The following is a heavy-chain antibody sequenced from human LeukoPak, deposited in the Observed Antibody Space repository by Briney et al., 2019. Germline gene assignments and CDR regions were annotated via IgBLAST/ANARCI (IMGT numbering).Heavy chain of an antibody. CDR2: IFPIFNSA. CDR3: ARVPSSGNYYWYYFDY. CDR1: GGTFSSYS. J-gene: IGHJ4*02. D-gene: IGHD3-10*01. Sequence: SVKLSCKASGGTFSSYSISWVRPAPGQGLEWMGGIFPIFNSANYAQKFQGRVTLTADESTSTAYMELSSLRSEDTAVYYCARVPSSGNYYWYYFDYWGQGTLDTVSS. V-gene: IGHV1-69*13.